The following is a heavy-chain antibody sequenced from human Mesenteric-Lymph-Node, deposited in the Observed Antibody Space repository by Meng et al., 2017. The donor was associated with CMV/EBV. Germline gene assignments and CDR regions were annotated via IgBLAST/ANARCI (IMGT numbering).Heavy chain of an antibody. D-gene: IGHD3-3*02. J-gene: IGHJ5*02. CDR2: ISSSSSYI. CDR3: ARDSKRRSISGWFDP. CDR1: GFTFSSYS. V-gene: IGHV3-21*01. Sequence: GESLKISCAASGFTFSSYSMNWVRQAPGKGLEWVSSISSSSSYIYYADSVKGRFTISRDNAKNSLYLQMNSLRAEDTAVYYCARDSKRRSISGWFDPWGQGTLVTVSS.